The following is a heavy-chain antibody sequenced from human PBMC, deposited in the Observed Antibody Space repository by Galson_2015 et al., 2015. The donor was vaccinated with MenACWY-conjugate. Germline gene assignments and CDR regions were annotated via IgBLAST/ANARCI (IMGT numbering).Heavy chain of an antibody. CDR3: ARDLSSVWYSAFDF. CDR1: GFTFSNHG. D-gene: IGHD6-13*01. CDR2: ISSSGSTK. V-gene: IGHV3-48*03. Sequence: SLRLSCAASGFTFSNHGMNWVRQAPGKGLEWLSYISSSGSTKYYADSLRGRFTISRDNAKNSLYLQMNSLRPEDTAVFYCARDLSSVWYSAFDFWGQGTLVTVSS. J-gene: IGHJ3*01.